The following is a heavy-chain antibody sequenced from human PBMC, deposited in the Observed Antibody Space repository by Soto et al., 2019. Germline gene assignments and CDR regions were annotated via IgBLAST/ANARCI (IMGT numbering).Heavy chain of an antibody. V-gene: IGHV3-21*01. Sequence: GGSLRLSCAASGFTFSSYSMNWVRQAPGKGLEWVSSISSSSSYIYYADSVKGRFTISRDNAKNSLYLQMNSLRAEDTAVYYCARDDYLSTTFLLDYYYYYYMDVWGKGTTVTVSS. CDR1: GFTFSSYS. CDR3: ARDDYLSTTFLLDYYYYYYMDV. J-gene: IGHJ6*03. D-gene: IGHD1-26*01. CDR2: ISSSSSYI.